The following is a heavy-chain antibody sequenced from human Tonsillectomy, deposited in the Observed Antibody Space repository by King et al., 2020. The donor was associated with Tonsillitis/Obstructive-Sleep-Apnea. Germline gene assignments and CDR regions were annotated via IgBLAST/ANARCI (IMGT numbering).Heavy chain of an antibody. V-gene: IGHV5-51*01. CDR2: IYPGDSDT. CDR3: VRHIPFQSSSSSSVYYYYYMDV. D-gene: IGHD6-6*01. Sequence: QLVQSGAEVKKPGESVKISCKGSGYSFTSYWIGWVRQMPGKGLEWMGIIYPGDSDTRYSPSFQGQVTISADKSISTAYLQWSSLKASDTAMYYCVRHIPFQSSSSSSVYYYYYMDVWGKGTTVTVSS. CDR1: GYSFTSYW. J-gene: IGHJ6*03.